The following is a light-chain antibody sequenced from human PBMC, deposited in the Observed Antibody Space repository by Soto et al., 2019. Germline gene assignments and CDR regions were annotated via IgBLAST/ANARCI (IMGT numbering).Light chain of an antibody. J-gene: IGKJ5*01. CDR1: QSVTSN. CDR2: GVT. CDR3: QQYNNWPPIT. V-gene: IGKV3-15*01. Sequence: EIVMTQSPATLSVSPGERATLSCRASQSVTSNLAWYQQKPGQAPRLLIYGVTTRAIGIPTRFRGSGSGTECTLTISSLQSEDFGVYYCQQYNNWPPITFGQGTRLEIK.